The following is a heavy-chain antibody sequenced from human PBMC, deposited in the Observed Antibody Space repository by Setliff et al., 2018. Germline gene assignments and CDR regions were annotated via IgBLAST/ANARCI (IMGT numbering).Heavy chain of an antibody. CDR2: ISTDGSSI. CDR1: GFTFSTYW. CDR3: ARDLLSGYTHGHHWYFNL. V-gene: IGHV3-74*03. J-gene: IGHJ2*01. Sequence: PGGSLRLSCVTSGFTFSTYWMHWVRQAPGQGLVWVARISTDGSSITYADSVRGRFTISRDNATDSLYLQMNDLRAGDTAVYYCARDLLSGYTHGHHWYFNLWGRGTLVTVSS. D-gene: IGHD5-18*01.